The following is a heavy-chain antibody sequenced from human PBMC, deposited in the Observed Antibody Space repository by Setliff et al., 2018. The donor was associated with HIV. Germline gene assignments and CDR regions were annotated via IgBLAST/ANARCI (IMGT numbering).Heavy chain of an antibody. CDR3: ARQGAGYYYDSSDYYTGNGFDM. Sequence: PSETLSLTCAVSGYSISTAYYWAWIRQSSGKGLEWIGGFHHSGSAHYNPSLKSRVTISGQTSKNQFSLTLTSVTAADTAIYYCARQGAGYYYDSSDYYTGNGFDMWGQGTMVTVSS. CDR2: FHHSGSA. J-gene: IGHJ3*02. D-gene: IGHD3-22*01. CDR1: GYSISTAYY. V-gene: IGHV4-38-2*01.